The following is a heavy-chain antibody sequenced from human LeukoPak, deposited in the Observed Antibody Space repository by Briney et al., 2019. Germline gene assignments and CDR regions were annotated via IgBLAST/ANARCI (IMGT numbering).Heavy chain of an antibody. V-gene: IGHV3-30-3*01. CDR2: ISCDGSNK. CDR3: ARSYSGLTADY. Sequence: GALRLSCSAPVFSLSCYVRQRVPQAPGKGLEGVPVISCDGSNKFYADAVKGRFTISRDNSKNTLYLQMNSLRAEDTAVYYCARSYSGLTADYWGQGTLVTVSS. J-gene: IGHJ4*02. CDR1: VFSLSCYV. D-gene: IGHD2-21*01.